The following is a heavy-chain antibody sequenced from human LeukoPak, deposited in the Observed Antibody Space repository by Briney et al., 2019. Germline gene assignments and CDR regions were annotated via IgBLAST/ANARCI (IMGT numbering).Heavy chain of an antibody. CDR3: ARSFLIFGVVTPFDF. Sequence: GGSLRLSCAASGFTFSSYSMNWVRQAPGKGLEWVSYISSSSSTIYYADSVKGRFTISRDNAKNSLYLQMNSLRAEDTAVYYCARSFLIFGVVTPFDFWGQGTLVTVSS. CDR1: GFTFSSYS. J-gene: IGHJ4*02. D-gene: IGHD3-3*01. V-gene: IGHV3-48*01. CDR2: ISSSSSTI.